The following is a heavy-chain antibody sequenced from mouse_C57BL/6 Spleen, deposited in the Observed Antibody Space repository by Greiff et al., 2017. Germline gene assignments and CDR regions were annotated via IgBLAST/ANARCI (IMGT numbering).Heavy chain of an antibody. CDR1: GYTFTSYW. D-gene: IGHD1-1*01. J-gene: IGHJ4*01. V-gene: IGHV1-55*01. CDR2: IYPGSGST. Sequence: VQLQQPWAELVKPGASVKMSCKASGYTFTSYWITWVKQRPGQGLEWIGDIYPGSGSTNYNEKFKSKATLTVDTSSSTAYMQLSSLTSEDSAVYYCARHRSSYAMDYWGQGTSVTVSS. CDR3: ARHRSSYAMDY.